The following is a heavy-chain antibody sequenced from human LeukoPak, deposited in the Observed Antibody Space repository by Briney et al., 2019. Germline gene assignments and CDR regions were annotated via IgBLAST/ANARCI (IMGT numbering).Heavy chain of an antibody. CDR1: GFTFSSYS. CDR3: ARDQRYGDYGYYDSSGYFWFDP. V-gene: IGHV3-21*01. Sequence: GGSLRLSCAASGFTFSSYSMTWVRQAPGKGLEWVSSISSSSSYIYYADSVKGRFTISRDNAKNSLYLQMNSLRAEDTAVYYCARDQRYGDYGYYDSSGYFWFDPWGQGTLVTVSS. D-gene: IGHD3-22*01. J-gene: IGHJ5*02. CDR2: ISSSSSYI.